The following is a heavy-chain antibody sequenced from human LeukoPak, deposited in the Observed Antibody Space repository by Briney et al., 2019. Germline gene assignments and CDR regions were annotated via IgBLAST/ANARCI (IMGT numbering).Heavy chain of an antibody. Sequence: PGGSLRLSCAASGFTVSSNYMSWVRQAPGKGLEWVSVIYSGGSTYYADSVKGRFTISRDNSKKTLYLQMISLRPEDTAFYYCAREERVGAAYYLDAWGRGTLVTVSS. J-gene: IGHJ4*02. CDR2: IYSGGST. V-gene: IGHV3-53*05. D-gene: IGHD2-15*01. CDR1: GFTVSSNY. CDR3: AREERVGAAYYLDA.